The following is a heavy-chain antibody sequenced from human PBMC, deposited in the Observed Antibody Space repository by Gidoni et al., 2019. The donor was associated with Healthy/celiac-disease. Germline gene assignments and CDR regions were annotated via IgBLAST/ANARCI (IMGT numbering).Heavy chain of an antibody. J-gene: IGHJ6*02. V-gene: IGHV3-66*01. CDR1: CFTVSSNY. D-gene: IGHD2-21*02. Sequence: VQLVESGGGLVQPGWSLRLSCSASCFTVSSNYVSWVLPSPGKGLEWVSVIYSGGSTYYADSVKGRFTITRDNYKNTLYLQMNSLRAEDTAVYYCARDRVTRRYYYYYYGMDVWGQGTTVTVSS. CDR2: IYSGGST. CDR3: ARDRVTRRYYYYYYGMDV.